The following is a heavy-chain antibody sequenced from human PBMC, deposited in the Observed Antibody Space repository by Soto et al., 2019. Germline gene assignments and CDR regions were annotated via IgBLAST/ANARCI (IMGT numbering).Heavy chain of an antibody. CDR3: ARGGYCTNGVCYFYYYYMDV. V-gene: IGHV4-59*12. CDR1: GGSISSYY. D-gene: IGHD2-8*01. Sequence: PSETLSLTCTVSGGSISSYYWSWIRQPPGKGLEWIGYIYYSGSTNYNPSLKSRVTISVDTSKNQFSLKLSSVTAADTAVYYCARGGYCTNGVCYFYYYYMDVWGKGTTVTVSS. CDR2: IYYSGST. J-gene: IGHJ6*03.